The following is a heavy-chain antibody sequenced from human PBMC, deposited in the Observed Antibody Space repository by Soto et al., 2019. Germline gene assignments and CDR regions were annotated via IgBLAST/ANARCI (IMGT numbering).Heavy chain of an antibody. CDR2: TYYRSKWYN. Sequence: SQTLSLTCAISGESVSTNSATWDWIRQSPSRGLEWLGRTYYRSKWYNDYAVSVKSRITINPDTSKNQFSLQLNSVTPEDTAVYYCARDGAARPRYYYYGMDVWGQGTTVTVSS. CDR1: GESVSTNSAT. V-gene: IGHV6-1*01. J-gene: IGHJ6*02. D-gene: IGHD6-6*01. CDR3: ARDGAARPRYYYYGMDV.